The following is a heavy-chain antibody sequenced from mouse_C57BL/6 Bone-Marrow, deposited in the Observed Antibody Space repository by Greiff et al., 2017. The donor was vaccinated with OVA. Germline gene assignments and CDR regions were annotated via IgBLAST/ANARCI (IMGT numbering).Heavy chain of an antibody. Sequence: EVKLVESGGGLVKPGGSLKLSCAASGFTFSSYAMSWVRQTPEKRLEWVATISDGGSYTYYPDNVKGRFTISRDNAKNNLYLQMSHLKSEDTAMYYCADYDDAMDYWGQGTSVTVSS. CDR2: ISDGGSYT. CDR1: GFTFSSYA. V-gene: IGHV5-4*03. CDR3: ADYDDAMDY. J-gene: IGHJ4*01. D-gene: IGHD2-4*01.